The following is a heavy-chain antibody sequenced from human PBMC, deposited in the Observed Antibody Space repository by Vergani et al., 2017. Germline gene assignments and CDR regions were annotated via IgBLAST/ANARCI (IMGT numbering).Heavy chain of an antibody. CDR1: GFTFSSYS. CDR3: ARSGTYYYDSSGYEDDAFDI. D-gene: IGHD3-22*01. Sequence: VQLVESGGGLVQPGGSLRLSCAASGFTFSSYSMNWVRQAPGKGLEWVSYISSSSSTIYYADSVKGRFTISRDNAKNSLYLQMNSLRAEDTAVYYCARSGTYYYDSSGYEDDAFDIWGQGTMVTVSS. J-gene: IGHJ3*02. V-gene: IGHV3-48*01. CDR2: ISSSSSTI.